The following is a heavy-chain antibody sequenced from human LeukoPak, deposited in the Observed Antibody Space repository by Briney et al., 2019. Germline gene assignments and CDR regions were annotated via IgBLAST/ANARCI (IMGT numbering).Heavy chain of an antibody. V-gene: IGHV1-69*04. CDR2: IIPILGIA. CDR3: AREGTGDGYNYRVDY. CDR1: GGTFSSYA. J-gene: IGHJ4*02. Sequence: SVKVSCKASGGTFSSYAISWVRQAPGQGLEWMGRIIPILGIANYAQKFQGRVAITADKSTSTAYMELSSLRSEDTAVYYCAREGTGDGYNYRVDYWGQGTLVTVSS. D-gene: IGHD5-24*01.